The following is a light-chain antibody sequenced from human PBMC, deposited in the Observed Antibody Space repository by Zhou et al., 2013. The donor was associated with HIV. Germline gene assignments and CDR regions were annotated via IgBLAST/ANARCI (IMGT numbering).Light chain of an antibody. Sequence: EILMTQSPATLSVSPGESATLSCRASQSISRNLAWYQQKPGQAPRLLIYGASTRATGIPARFSGSGSGTEFTLIISSLQSEDFAVYFCQQRHMWPLTFGGGTKVEIK. CDR3: QQRHMWPLT. J-gene: IGKJ4*01. CDR1: QSISRN. CDR2: GAS. V-gene: IGKV3-15*01.